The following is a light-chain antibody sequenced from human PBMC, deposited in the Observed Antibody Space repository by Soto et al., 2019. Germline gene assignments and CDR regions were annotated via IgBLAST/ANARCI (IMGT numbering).Light chain of an antibody. Sequence: DIQMTQSPSTLSGSVGDRVTIRFGASQTISSWLAWYQQKPGKAPKLLIYDASSLESGVPSRFSGSGSGTEFTLTISSLQPDDFATYYCQQYNSYSPAFGQGTKVDIK. CDR1: QTISSW. V-gene: IGKV1-5*01. CDR3: QQYNSYSPA. CDR2: DAS. J-gene: IGKJ1*01.